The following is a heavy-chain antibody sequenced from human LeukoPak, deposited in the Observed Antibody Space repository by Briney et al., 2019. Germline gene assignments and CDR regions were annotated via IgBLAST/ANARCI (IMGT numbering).Heavy chain of an antibody. J-gene: IGHJ4*02. Sequence: SSETLSLTCTVSGGTISSYYWSWIRQPAGKGLEWIGRIYTSGSTNYNPSLKSRVTMSVDTSKNQFSLKLSSVTAADTAVYYCARDPIHLAVAGTDYFDYWGQGTLVTVSS. V-gene: IGHV4-4*07. CDR1: GGTISSYY. CDR3: ARDPIHLAVAGTDYFDY. CDR2: IYTSGST. D-gene: IGHD6-19*01.